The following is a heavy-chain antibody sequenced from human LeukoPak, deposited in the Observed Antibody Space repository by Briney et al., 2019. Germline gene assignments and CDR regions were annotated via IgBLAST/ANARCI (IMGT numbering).Heavy chain of an antibody. CDR3: AKDRGSGWYHFDY. CDR1: GFTFSSYG. V-gene: IGHV3-30*02. D-gene: IGHD6-19*01. CDR2: IRYDGSNK. J-gene: IGHJ4*02. Sequence: GGSLRLSCGASGFTFSSYGMHWVRQAPGKGLEWVAFIRYDGSNKYYADSVKGRFTISRDNSKNTLYLQMNSLRAEDTAVYYCAKDRGSGWYHFDYWGQGTLVTVSS.